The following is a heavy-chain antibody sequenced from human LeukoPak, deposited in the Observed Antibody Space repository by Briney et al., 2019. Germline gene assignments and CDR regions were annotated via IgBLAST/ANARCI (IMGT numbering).Heavy chain of an antibody. V-gene: IGHV1-46*01. CDR3: AREPRPVGATSFAYYFDY. D-gene: IGHD1-26*01. CDR1: GYTFTSYY. J-gene: IGHJ4*02. Sequence: GASVKVSCKASGYTFTSYYIHGVRQAPGQGLEWMGIINPSGGTTVYAQNFQGRVIMTRDTSTSTVHMDLSSLRSEDAAVYYCAREPRPVGATSFAYYFDYWGQGTLVTVSS. CDR2: INPSGGTT.